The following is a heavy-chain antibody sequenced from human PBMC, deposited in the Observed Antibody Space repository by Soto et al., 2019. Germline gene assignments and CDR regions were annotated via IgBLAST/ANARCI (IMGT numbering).Heavy chain of an antibody. CDR3: ATHMTTVGYYYTMDV. CDR1: GGTFSNYA. CDR2: IIPIFGTA. D-gene: IGHD4-4*01. V-gene: IGHV1-69*12. J-gene: IGHJ6*02. Sequence: QVQLVQSGAELKKPGSSVKVSCKASGGTFSNYAISWVRQAPGQGLEWMGGIIPIFGTANYAQKFQGRVTITADESTSTAYMELSSLRSEDTAVYYCATHMTTVGYYYTMDVWGQGTTLTVSS.